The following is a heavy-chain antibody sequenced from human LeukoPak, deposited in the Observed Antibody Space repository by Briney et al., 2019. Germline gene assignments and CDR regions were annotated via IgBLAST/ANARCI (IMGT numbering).Heavy chain of an antibody. J-gene: IGHJ6*02. Sequence: PSETLSLTCAVYGGSFSGYYWSWIRQPPGKGLEWIGEINHSGSTNYNPSLKSRVTISVDTSKNQFSLKLSSVTAADTAVYYCARVYSTTPDYSYYGMDVWGQGTTVTVSS. CDR1: GGSFSGYY. D-gene: IGHD6-13*01. V-gene: IGHV4-34*01. CDR3: ARVYSTTPDYSYYGMDV. CDR2: INHSGST.